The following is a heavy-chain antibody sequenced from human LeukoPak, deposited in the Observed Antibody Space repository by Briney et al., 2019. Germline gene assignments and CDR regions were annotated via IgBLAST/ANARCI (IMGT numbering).Heavy chain of an antibody. Sequence: ASVKVSCKASGYTFTSYYMHWVRQAPGQGLEWMGIINPSGGSTSYAQKFQGRVTMTRDMSTSTVYMELSSLRSEDTAVYYCARVVSKFLLRFLEWLPYYFDYWGQGTLVTVSS. J-gene: IGHJ4*02. CDR3: ARVVSKFLLRFLEWLPYYFDY. CDR1: GYTFTSYY. CDR2: INPSGGST. V-gene: IGHV1-46*01. D-gene: IGHD3-3*01.